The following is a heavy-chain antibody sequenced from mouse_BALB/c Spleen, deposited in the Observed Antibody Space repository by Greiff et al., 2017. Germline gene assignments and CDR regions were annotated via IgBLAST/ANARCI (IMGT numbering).Heavy chain of an antibody. CDR3: ARKGDGNYYFDV. V-gene: IGHV3-8*02. Sequence: EVQLVESGPSLVKPSQTLSLTCSVTGDSITSGYWNWIRKFPGNKLEYMGYISYSGSTYYNPSLKSRISITRDTSKNQYYLQLNSVTTEDTATYYCARKGDGNYYFDVWGAGTTVTVSS. CDR1: GDSITSGY. CDR2: ISYSGST. J-gene: IGHJ1*01. D-gene: IGHD2-1*01.